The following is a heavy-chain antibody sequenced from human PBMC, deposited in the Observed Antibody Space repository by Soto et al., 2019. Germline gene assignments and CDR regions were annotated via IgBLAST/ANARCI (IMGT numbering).Heavy chain of an antibody. D-gene: IGHD4-17*01. Sequence: GGSLRLSCAASGFTFSSYEMNWVRQAPGKGLEWVSYISSSGSTIYYADSVKGRFTISRDNAKNSLYLQMNSLRAEDTAVYYCASEVTTMAGGNYWGQGTLVTVSS. J-gene: IGHJ4*02. CDR2: ISSSGSTI. CDR3: ASEVTTMAGGNY. CDR1: GFTFSSYE. V-gene: IGHV3-48*03.